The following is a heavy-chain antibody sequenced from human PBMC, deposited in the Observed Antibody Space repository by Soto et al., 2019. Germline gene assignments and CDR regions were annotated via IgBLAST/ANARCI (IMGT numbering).Heavy chain of an antibody. CDR3: ARDDEYSGKGMDV. CDR2: ILNDGSNR. J-gene: IGHJ6*01. D-gene: IGHD3-10*01. V-gene: IGHV3-33*01. Sequence: QVQLVESGGGVVQPGRSLRLSCAASEFTFSNYGMHWVRQAPGKGLEWVAVILNDGSNRYHADSVKDRFTISRDNSKNTLYLQMTSLRAEDTGVYYWARDDEYSGKGMDVWCQGTAVTVSP. CDR1: EFTFSNYG.